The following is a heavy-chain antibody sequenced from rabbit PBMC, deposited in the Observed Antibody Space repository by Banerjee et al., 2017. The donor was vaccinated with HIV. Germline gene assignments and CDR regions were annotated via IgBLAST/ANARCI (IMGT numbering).Heavy chain of an antibody. CDR1: GFDLSNYYY. CDR3: ATNVGGSTGTYFDL. CDR2: IYTGGSGGI. J-gene: IGHJ4*01. D-gene: IGHD8-1*01. Sequence: QTLEESGGDLVKPGASLTLTCTASGFDLSNYYYIYWVRQAPGKGLEWIGCIYTGGSGGIYYASWARGRFTISKTSSTTVTLQMTSLTAADTATYFCATNVGGSTGTYFDLWGPGTLVTVS. V-gene: IGHV1S40*01.